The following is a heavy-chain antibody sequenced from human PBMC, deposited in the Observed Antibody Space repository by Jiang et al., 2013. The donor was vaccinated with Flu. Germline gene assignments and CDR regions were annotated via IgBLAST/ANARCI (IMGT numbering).Heavy chain of an antibody. CDR1: GFTFSSYG. D-gene: IGHD4-17*01. CDR2: IWYDGSNK. CDR3: AREDDYGDYITRGIDY. V-gene: IGHV3-33*01. J-gene: IGHJ4*02. Sequence: VQLVESGGGVVQPGRSLRLSCAASGFTFSSYGMHWVRQAPGKGLEWVAVIWYDGSNKYYADSVKGRFTISRDNSKNTLYLQMNSLRAEDTAVYYCAREDDYGDYITRGIDYVGPGNPGHRLL.